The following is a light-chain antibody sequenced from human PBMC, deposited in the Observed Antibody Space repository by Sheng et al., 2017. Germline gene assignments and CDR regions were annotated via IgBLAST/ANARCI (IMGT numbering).Light chain of an antibody. CDR1: TLEVKV. V-gene: IGLV3-21*02. J-gene: IGLJ3*02. Sequence: SYELTQPPSVVSGPRTRRPGLPVGETTLEVKVCTGTSRSQARPLVLVVYDDSDRPSGIPERFSGSNSGNTATMTISRVEAGDEADYYCQVWDSSSDHPVFGGGTKLTVL. CDR2: DDS. CDR3: QVWDSSSDHPV.